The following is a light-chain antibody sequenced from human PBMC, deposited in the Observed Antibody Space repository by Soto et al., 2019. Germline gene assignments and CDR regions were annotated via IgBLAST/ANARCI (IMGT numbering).Light chain of an antibody. CDR3: QQLSRYPLT. CDR2: SAS. J-gene: IGKJ4*01. V-gene: IGKV1-9*01. Sequence: DIQLTQSPSVLSASVGDTVTITCRASQALSNYLAWYQQKPGKAPDLLIYSASTLQSGVPSRFNGSGSETEFSLTIRALQPEDFATYYCQQLSRYPLTFGGGTKVDIK. CDR1: QALSNY.